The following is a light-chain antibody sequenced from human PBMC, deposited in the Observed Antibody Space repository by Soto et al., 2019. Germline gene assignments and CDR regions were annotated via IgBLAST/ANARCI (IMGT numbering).Light chain of an antibody. CDR1: QSIRSF. Sequence: EIVLTQSPATLSLSPGERATLSCRASQSIRSFLAWYQQKPGQAPRLLIYDASNRATGIPARFSGSGSGTDFTLTISSLQAEDVAVYYCQQYYGTPRAFGPGTKVEVK. CDR2: DAS. V-gene: IGKV3-11*01. J-gene: IGKJ1*01. CDR3: QQYYGTPRA.